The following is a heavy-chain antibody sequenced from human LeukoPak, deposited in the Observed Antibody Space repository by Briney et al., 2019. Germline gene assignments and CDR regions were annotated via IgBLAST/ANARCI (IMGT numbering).Heavy chain of an antibody. J-gene: IGHJ4*02. CDR1: GGSISNKY. D-gene: IGHD5-12*01. V-gene: IGHV4-59*01. CDR2: IYHSGST. Sequence: PSETLSLTCTVSGGSISNKYWSWIRQPPGKGLEWIGYIYHSGSTRYNPSLKSRVTISVDTSQNQFSLKLSSVTAADTAVYYCARDGYSGSDALWGQGTLVTVSS. CDR3: ARDGYSGSDAL.